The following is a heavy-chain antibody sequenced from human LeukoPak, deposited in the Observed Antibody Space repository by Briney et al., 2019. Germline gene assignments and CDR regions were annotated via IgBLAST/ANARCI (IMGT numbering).Heavy chain of an antibody. Sequence: GGSLRLSCAASGFTFSSYGMHWVRQAPGKGLEWVAVISYDGSNKYYADSVKGRFTISRDNSKNTPYLQMNSLRAEDTAVYYCAKDFPCSGGSCYSSGFDYWGQGTLVTVSS. CDR1: GFTFSSYG. CDR2: ISYDGSNK. D-gene: IGHD2-15*01. J-gene: IGHJ4*02. V-gene: IGHV3-30*18. CDR3: AKDFPCSGGSCYSSGFDY.